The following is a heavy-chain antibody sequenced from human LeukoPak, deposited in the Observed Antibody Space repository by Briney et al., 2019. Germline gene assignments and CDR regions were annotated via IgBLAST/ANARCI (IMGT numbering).Heavy chain of an antibody. J-gene: IGHJ4*02. CDR3: ARGEGSGSYMSYFDY. V-gene: IGHV4-34*01. CDR1: VGSFSGYY. CDR2: IDHSGST. D-gene: IGHD3-10*01. Sequence: SETLSLTSAVNVGSFSGYYWSWIRQPPGKGLEWIGEIDHSGSTIYNPSLESRVAISQDMSKNQFSLKLSSVTAADTAVYYCARGEGSGSYMSYFDYWGQGGLVTVSS.